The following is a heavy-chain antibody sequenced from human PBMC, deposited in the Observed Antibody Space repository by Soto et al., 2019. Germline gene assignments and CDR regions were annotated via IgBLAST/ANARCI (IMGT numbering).Heavy chain of an antibody. CDR3: VKGTVTIYYYYYGMGV. D-gene: IGHD4-4*01. CDR2: ITRNGDTT. CDR1: GFTFSRYA. V-gene: IGHV3-64D*06. J-gene: IGHJ6*02. Sequence: PGGSLRLSCSASGFTFSRYAMHWVRQTPGKRLEFVSAITRNGDTTNYADSVRGRFTISRDNSKDTLYLQMSSLRAEDTAVYYCVKGTVTIYYYYYGMGVFRQGTTVTVS.